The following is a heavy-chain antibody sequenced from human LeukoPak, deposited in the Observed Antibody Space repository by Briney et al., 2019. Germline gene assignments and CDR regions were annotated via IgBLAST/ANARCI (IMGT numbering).Heavy chain of an antibody. V-gene: IGHV3-30*03. CDR3: ARDNSVRDEAWWFNP. Sequence: GGSLRLSCAASGFTFSSYGMHWVRQAPGKGLEWVAVISYDGSNKYYADSVKGRFTISRDNSKNTLYLQMNSLRSEDTAVYYCARDNSVRDEAWWFNPWGQGTLVTVSS. D-gene: IGHD5-24*01. J-gene: IGHJ5*02. CDR2: ISYDGSNK. CDR1: GFTFSSYG.